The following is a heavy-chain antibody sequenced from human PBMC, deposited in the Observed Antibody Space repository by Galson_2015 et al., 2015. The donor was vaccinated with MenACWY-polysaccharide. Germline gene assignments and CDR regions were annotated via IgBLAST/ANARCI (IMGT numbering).Heavy chain of an antibody. CDR3: ASFPYDSSGYSGK. CDR2: IYYSGST. CDR1: GGSLSNYY. J-gene: IGHJ4*02. V-gene: IGHV4-59*01. Sequence: TLSLTCTVSGGSLSNYYWNWIRQPPGQGLEWIGYIYYSGSTNYNPSLKSRVTISVDTSKNQFSLKLSSVTAADTAVYYCASFPYDSSGYSGKWGQGTLVTVSS. D-gene: IGHD3-22*01.